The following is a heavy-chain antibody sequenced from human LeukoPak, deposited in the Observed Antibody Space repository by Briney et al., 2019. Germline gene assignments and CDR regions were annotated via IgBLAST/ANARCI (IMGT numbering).Heavy chain of an antibody. D-gene: IGHD2-2*02. J-gene: IGHJ6*03. CDR3: ARLKGVGCSSTSCYRDYYYYYMDV. CDR2: IYYSGST. V-gene: IGHV4-59*01. CDR1: GGPISSYY. Sequence: TETLSLTCTVSGGPISSYYWSWIRQPPGKGLEWIGYIYYSGSTNYNPSLKSRVTISVDTYKNQFSLKLSSVTAADTAVYYCARLKGVGCSSTSCYRDYYYYYMDVWGKGTTVTVSS.